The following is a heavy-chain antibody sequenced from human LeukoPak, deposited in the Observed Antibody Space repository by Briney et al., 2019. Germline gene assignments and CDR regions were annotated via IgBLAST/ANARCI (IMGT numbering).Heavy chain of an antibody. CDR1: GGSISSYY. V-gene: IGHV4-59*01. CDR2: IYNSGST. CDR3: ARFKRAGGWSYFDY. D-gene: IGHD6-19*01. J-gene: IGHJ4*02. Sequence: NPSETLSLTCTVSGGSISSYYWSWIRQPPGKGLEWVGHIYNSGSTNYSPSLKSRVTISVDTSKNQFSLKLSSVTAADTAVYYCARFKRAGGWSYFDYWGQGTLVTVSS.